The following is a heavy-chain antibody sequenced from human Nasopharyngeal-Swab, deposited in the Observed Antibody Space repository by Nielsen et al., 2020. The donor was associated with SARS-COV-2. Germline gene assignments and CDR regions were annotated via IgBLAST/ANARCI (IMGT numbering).Heavy chain of an antibody. CDR3: ARANSGSYFDY. D-gene: IGHD1-26*01. V-gene: IGHV4-31*02. J-gene: IGHJ4*02. CDR2: IYYSGST. Sequence: WIHQPPGKGLEWIGYIYYSGSTYYNPSLKSRVTISVDTSKNQFSLKLSSVTAADTAVYYCARANSGSYFDYWGQGTLVTVSS.